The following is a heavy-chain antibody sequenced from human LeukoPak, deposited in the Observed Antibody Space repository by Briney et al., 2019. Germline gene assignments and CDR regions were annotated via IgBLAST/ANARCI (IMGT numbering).Heavy chain of an antibody. CDR3: ARFRAMVRGFDP. CDR2: MNPNSGNT. D-gene: IGHD3-10*01. J-gene: IGHJ5*02. CDR1: GYTFTSYD. Sequence: ASVKVSCKAPGYTFTSYDINWVRQATGQGLEWMGWMNPNSGNTGYAQKFQGRVTMTRNTSISTAYMELSSLRSEDTAVYYCARFRAMVRGFDPWGQGTLVTVSS. V-gene: IGHV1-8*01.